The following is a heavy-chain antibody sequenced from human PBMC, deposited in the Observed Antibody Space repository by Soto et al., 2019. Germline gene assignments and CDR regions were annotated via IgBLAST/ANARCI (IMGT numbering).Heavy chain of an antibody. D-gene: IGHD3-10*01. CDR1: GGSISRYY. J-gene: IGHJ4*02. Sequence: SETLSLTCTVSGGSISRYYWSWIRQPPGKGLEWIGYIYYSGSTNYNPSLKSRVTISVDTSKNQFSLKLSSVTAADTAVYYCARGRYYYGSGSSIPRYFDYWGQGTLVTVSS. CDR2: IYYSGST. V-gene: IGHV4-59*12. CDR3: ARGRYYYGSGSSIPRYFDY.